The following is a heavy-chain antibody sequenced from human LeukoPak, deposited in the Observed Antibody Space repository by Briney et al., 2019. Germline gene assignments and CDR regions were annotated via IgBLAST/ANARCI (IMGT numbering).Heavy chain of an antibody. Sequence: ASVKVSCKASGYTFTSYGISWVRQAPGQGLEWMGWISAYNGNTNYAQKLQGRVTMTTDTSTSTAYMELRSLRSDDTAVYYCARAPLSGSSWYGDDYWGQGTLVTVSS. J-gene: IGHJ4*02. V-gene: IGHV1-18*01. CDR3: ARAPLSGSSWYGDDY. CDR2: ISAYNGNT. D-gene: IGHD6-13*01. CDR1: GYTFTSYG.